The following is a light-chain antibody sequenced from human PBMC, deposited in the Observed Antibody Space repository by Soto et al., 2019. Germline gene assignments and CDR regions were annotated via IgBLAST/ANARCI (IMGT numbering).Light chain of an antibody. V-gene: IGKV1-27*01. CDR1: QSIDNY. J-gene: IGKJ1*01. CDR3: EKYYSPPET. CDR2: DAS. Sequence: DIQMTQSPSSLYASVGDRVTITCRASQSIDNYLAWYQQKPGKVPKNLIYDASTLQSWVPSRFSGSGSGTDFTLTVSSLQPDDVETDYFEKYYSPPETFGQGTKVEIK.